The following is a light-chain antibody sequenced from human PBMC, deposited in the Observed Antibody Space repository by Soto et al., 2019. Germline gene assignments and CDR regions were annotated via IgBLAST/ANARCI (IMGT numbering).Light chain of an antibody. CDR2: EDT. V-gene: IGLV2-23*01. CDR3: CSYVGASTYV. CDR1: TSFVGSYNF. J-gene: IGLJ1*01. Sequence: QSALTQPASVSGSPGQSITISCTGTTSFVGSYNFVSWYQQLPGKAPQVLIYEDTKRPSGVSNRFSGSISGSTASLTISGLQAEDEAGYHCCSYVGASTYVFGTGTKVTVL.